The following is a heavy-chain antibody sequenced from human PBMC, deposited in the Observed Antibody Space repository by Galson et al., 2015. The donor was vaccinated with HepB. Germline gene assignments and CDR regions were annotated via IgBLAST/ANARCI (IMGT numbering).Heavy chain of an antibody. V-gene: IGHV1-69*01. J-gene: IGHJ3*02. CDR3: AREGVTTTSDAFDI. CDR1: GGTFSSYA. CDR2: IIPIFGTA. Sequence: SCKASGGTFSSYAISWVRQAPGQGLEWMGGIIPIFGTANYAQKFQGRVTITADESTSTAYMELSSLRSEDTAVYYCAREGVTTTSDAFDIWGQGTMVTVSS. D-gene: IGHD4-17*01.